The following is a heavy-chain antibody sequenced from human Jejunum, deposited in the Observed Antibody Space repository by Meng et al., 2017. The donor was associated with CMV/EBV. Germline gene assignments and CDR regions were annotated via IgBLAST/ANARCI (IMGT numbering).Heavy chain of an antibody. V-gene: IGHV2-26*01. J-gene: IGHJ6*02. Sequence: LNNDRMGVSWIRQAPGKALEWLAHIFSNDEKSYSTSLRSRLTISQDTSRSQVVLTMTNVDPVDTATYYCAHITHYTITTYNGMDVWGQGTKVTVSS. D-gene: IGHD4-11*01. CDR2: IFSNDEK. CDR3: AHITHYTITTYNGMDV. CDR1: LNNDRMG.